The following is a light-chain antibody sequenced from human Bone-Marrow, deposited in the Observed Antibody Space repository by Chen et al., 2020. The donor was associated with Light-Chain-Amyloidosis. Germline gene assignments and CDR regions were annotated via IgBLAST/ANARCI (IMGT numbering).Light chain of an antibody. CDR3: GAWDPSLTLYV. J-gene: IGLJ1*01. Sequence: VLPQPPSVSAAAGQTVPLSFSGSSSNVGSNYVSWYQHFPGTAPKLLIYDNDKRLSGIPDRFSASKSGTSATLGITGLQTGDGADYYCGAWDPSLTLYVFGTGTKVTVL. CDR1: SSNVGSNY. CDR2: DND. V-gene: IGLV1-51*01.